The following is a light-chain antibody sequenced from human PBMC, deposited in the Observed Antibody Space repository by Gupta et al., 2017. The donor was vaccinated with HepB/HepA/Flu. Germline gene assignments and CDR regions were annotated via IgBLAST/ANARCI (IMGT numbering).Light chain of an antibody. J-gene: IGLJ3*02. CDR2: LNSDGSH. CDR1: SGRSSYA. Sequence: QLVLTQSPSASASLGASVKLTCTLSSGRSSYAIAWHQQQPDKGPRFLMILNSDGSHTKGDGIPDRFSGSSSGAERYLTISSLQSEDEADYYCQTWGTGMVFGGWTKLTVL. CDR3: QTWGTGMV. V-gene: IGLV4-69*01.